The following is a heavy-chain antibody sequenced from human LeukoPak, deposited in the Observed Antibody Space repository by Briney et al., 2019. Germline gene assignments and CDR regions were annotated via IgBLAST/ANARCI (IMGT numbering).Heavy chain of an antibody. D-gene: IGHD6-13*01. CDR1: GGSFSGYY. Sequence: SETLSLTCAVYGGSFSGYYWSWIRQPPGKGLEWIGEINHSGGTNYNPSLKSRVTISVDTSKNQFSLKLSSVTAADTAVYYCARGWGIAAALDYWGQGTLVTVSS. J-gene: IGHJ4*02. CDR3: ARGWGIAAALDY. CDR2: INHSGGT. V-gene: IGHV4-34*01.